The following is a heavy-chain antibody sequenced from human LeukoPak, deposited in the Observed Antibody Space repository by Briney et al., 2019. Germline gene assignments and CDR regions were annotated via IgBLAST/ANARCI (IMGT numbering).Heavy chain of an antibody. D-gene: IGHD6-19*01. V-gene: IGHV3-21*01. CDR2: ISSSSSYI. CDR1: GFTLSSYT. CDR3: ARDFPVGGWSGYCFDY. J-gene: IGHJ4*02. Sequence: TGGSLRLSCAASGFTLSSYTMTWVRQAPGKGLEWVSSISSSSSYIYYADSVKGRFTISRDNAKNSLYLQMNSLRAEDTAVYYCARDFPVGGWSGYCFDYWGQGTLVTVSS.